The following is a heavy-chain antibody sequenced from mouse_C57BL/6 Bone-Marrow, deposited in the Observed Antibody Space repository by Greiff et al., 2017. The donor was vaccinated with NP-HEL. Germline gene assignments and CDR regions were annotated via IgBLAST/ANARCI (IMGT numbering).Heavy chain of an antibody. CDR3: AGNYDYDGGYYAMDY. D-gene: IGHD2-4*01. J-gene: IGHJ4*01. CDR1: GYTFTDYY. CDR2: INPYNGGT. Sequence: EVQLQQSGPVLVKPGASVKMSCKASGYTFTDYYMNWVKQSHGKSLEWIGVINPYNGGTSYNQKFKGKATLTVDKSSSTAYMELNSLTSEDSAVYYCAGNYDYDGGYYAMDYWGQGTSVTVSS. V-gene: IGHV1-19*01.